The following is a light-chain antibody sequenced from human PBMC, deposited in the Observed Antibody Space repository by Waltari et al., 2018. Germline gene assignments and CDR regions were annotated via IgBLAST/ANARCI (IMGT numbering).Light chain of an antibody. V-gene: IGKV1-6*01. CDR1: QGMQSE. CDR2: AAS. Sequence: AIQMTQSPSSLCASVGDRVTLTCRASQGMQSELGWYQQKPGKAPKLLIYAASRLESGVPSRFSGSGSGTDFTLTISSLQPEDFATYYCRQDNNYPRTFGPGTKVEIK. J-gene: IGKJ1*01. CDR3: RQDNNYPRT.